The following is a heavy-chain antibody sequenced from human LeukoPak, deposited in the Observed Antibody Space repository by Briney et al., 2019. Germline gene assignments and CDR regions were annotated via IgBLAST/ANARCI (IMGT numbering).Heavy chain of an antibody. CDR1: GFTLSNYD. V-gene: IGHV3-48*03. CDR2: ISSSGLTI. J-gene: IGHJ4*02. Sequence: PGGSLRLSCAASGFTLSNYDMNWVRQAPGKGLEWISYISSSGLTIYYADSVKGRFTISRDNPKNLLYLQMNSLRAEDTAVYYCARGSAYWGQGTLGTVSP. CDR3: ARGSAY.